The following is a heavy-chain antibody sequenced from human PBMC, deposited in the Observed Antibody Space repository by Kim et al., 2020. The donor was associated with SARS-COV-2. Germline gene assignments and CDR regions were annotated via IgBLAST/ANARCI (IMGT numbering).Heavy chain of an antibody. V-gene: IGHV3-11*05. Sequence: SSTKYADYVTGRFTISRDNAKKSLSLQMNSLTPEDTAVYYCVREPNYWGQGTLVTVSS. J-gene: IGHJ4*02. CDR3: VREPNY. CDR2: SST.